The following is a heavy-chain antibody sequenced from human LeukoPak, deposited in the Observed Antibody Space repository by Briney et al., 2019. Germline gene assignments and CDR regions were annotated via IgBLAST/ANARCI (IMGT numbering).Heavy chain of an antibody. CDR1: GFTFSSYG. CDR3: AKDRGLVRIDY. D-gene: IGHD6-19*01. Sequence: PGWSLRLSCAACGFTFSSYGMHWVRQAPGKGLAWVAFVSYDETNKYYADSVKGRFTITRDNSKNTLYLQMNSLRAEDAAVYYCAKDRGLVRIDYWGQGNLVTVSS. V-gene: IGHV3-30*18. J-gene: IGHJ4*02. CDR2: VSYDETNK.